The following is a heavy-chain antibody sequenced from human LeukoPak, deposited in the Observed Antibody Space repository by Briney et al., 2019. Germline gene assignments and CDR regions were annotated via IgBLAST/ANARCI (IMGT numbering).Heavy chain of an antibody. Sequence: GASVRVSCKASGGTFSSYAISWVRQAPGQGLEWMGGIIPIFGTANYAQKFQGRVTITADESTSTAYMELSSLRSEDTAVYYCARDQTKSEWSAVVWGQGTTVTVSS. CDR3: ARDQTKSEWSAVV. CDR2: IIPIFGTA. J-gene: IGHJ6*02. CDR1: GGTFSSYA. D-gene: IGHD2-2*01. V-gene: IGHV1-69*13.